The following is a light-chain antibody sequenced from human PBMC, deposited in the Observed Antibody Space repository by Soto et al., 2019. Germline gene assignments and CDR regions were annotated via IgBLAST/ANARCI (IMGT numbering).Light chain of an antibody. J-gene: IGLJ2*01. CDR1: SSDVGGYNY. V-gene: IGLV2-8*01. CDR3: ISHAGSSTL. CDR2: EVN. Sequence: SVLTQPPSASGSPGQSVTISCTGTSSDVGGYNYVSWYQQHPGKAPKFVIYEVNKRPSGVPDRFSGSKSGNTASLTVSGLQAEDEADYYCISHAGSSTLFGGGTKVTVL.